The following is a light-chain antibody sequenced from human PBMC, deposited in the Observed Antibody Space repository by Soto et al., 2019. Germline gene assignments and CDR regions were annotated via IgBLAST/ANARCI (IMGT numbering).Light chain of an antibody. CDR3: AAWDDSLNGVV. Sequence: QTVVTQEPSASGTPGQRVTIACSGSSSNIGSTTVKWYQQLPGTAPKLLIYNNNQRPSGVPDRFSGSKSGTSASLAISGLQSEDEADYYCAAWDDSLNGVVFGGGTKVTVL. V-gene: IGLV1-44*01. CDR1: SSNIGSTT. CDR2: NNN. J-gene: IGLJ3*02.